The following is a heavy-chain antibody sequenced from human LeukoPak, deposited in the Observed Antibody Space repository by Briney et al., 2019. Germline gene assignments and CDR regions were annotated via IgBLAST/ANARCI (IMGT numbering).Heavy chain of an antibody. Sequence: SETLSLTCAVYGGSFSGYYRSWIRQPPGKGLEWIGEINHSGSTNYNPSLKSRVTISVDTSKNQFSLKLSSVTAADTAVYYCARGRLLWFGGNWFDPWGQGTLVTVSS. D-gene: IGHD3-10*01. V-gene: IGHV4-34*01. CDR2: INHSGST. CDR1: GGSFSGYY. CDR3: ARGRLLWFGGNWFDP. J-gene: IGHJ5*02.